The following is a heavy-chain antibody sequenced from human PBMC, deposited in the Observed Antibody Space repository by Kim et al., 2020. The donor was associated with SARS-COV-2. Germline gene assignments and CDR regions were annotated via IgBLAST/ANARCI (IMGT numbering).Heavy chain of an antibody. CDR1: GYSFTSYS. J-gene: IGHJ4*02. CDR2: IYPGDSDT. D-gene: IGHD6-19*01. Sequence: GESLKISCKGSGYSFTSYSIGWVRQMPGKGLEWMGIIYPGDSDTRYSPSFQGQVTISADNSISTAYLQWSSLRASDTGMYYCARRSGWYTDYWGQGTLVTVSS. CDR3: ARRSGWYTDY. V-gene: IGHV5-51*01.